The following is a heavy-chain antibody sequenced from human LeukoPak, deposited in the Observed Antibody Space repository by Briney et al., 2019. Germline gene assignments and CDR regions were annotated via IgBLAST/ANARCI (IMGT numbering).Heavy chain of an antibody. J-gene: IGHJ1*01. V-gene: IGHV3-48*01. CDR2: ISSSSSTI. CDR3: ARADFCNSTSCYTAEYFQH. CDR1: GFTFSSYS. Sequence: GGSLRLSCAASGFTFSSYSMNWVRQAPGKGLEWVSYISSSSSTIYYADSVKGRFTISRDNAKNSLYLQMNSLRAEDTAVYYCARADFCNSTSCYTAEYFQHWGPGTLVTVSS. D-gene: IGHD2-2*02.